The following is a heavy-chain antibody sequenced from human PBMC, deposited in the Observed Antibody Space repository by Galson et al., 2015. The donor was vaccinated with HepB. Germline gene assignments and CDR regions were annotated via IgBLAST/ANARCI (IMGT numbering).Heavy chain of an antibody. Sequence: ETLSLTCTVSGGSISSGSYYWGWIRQPPGKGLEWIGSIYYSGTTYYNPSLKSRVTLSVDTSKNQFSLKLSSVTAADTAVYYCARLLRYFDWWGLAFDPWGQGTLVTVSS. CDR3: ARLLRYFDWWGLAFDP. J-gene: IGHJ5*02. D-gene: IGHD3-9*01. V-gene: IGHV4-39*01. CDR2: IYYSGTT. CDR1: GGSISSGSYY.